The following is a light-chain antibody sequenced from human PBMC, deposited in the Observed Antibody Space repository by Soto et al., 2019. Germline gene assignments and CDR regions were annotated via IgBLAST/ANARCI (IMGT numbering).Light chain of an antibody. CDR2: LGS. CDR1: QSLLRSNGYNY. V-gene: IGKV2-28*01. CDR3: MPSLQTTWT. Sequence: DIVMTQSPLSLPVTPGEPASISCRSSQSLLRSNGYNYVDWYVQKPGQSQQLLIPLGSIRASGGPDRCSGSESCTDSTLKISRVEAEDGVHYDCMPSLQTTWTISQGTKVEIE. J-gene: IGKJ1*01.